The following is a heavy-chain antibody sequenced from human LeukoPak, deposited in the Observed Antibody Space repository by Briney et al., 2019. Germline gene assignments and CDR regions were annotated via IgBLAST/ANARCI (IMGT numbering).Heavy chain of an antibody. CDR2: ISYDASNK. D-gene: IGHD6-13*01. J-gene: IGHJ4*02. CDR1: GFTFSSYA. Sequence: GRSLRLSCAASGFTFSSYAMHWVRQAPGKGLEGVAVISYDASNKYYADSVKGRFTISRDNSKNTLYLQMNSLRAEDTAIYYCVQSTAWYRSSWYLIYWGQGILVTVSS. CDR3: VQSTAWYRSSWYLIY. V-gene: IGHV3-30-3*01.